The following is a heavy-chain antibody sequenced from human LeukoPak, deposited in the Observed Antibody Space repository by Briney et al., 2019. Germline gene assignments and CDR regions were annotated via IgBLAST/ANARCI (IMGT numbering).Heavy chain of an antibody. D-gene: IGHD5-18*01. V-gene: IGHV4-4*02. CDR3: ARAGYVDTAMVVDAFDI. Sequence: PSGTLSLTCAVSGGSISSSNWWSWVRQPPGKGLEWIGEIYHSGSTNYNPSLKSRVTTSVDKSKNQFSLKLSSVTAADTAVYYCARAGYVDTAMVVDAFDIWGQGTMVTVSS. J-gene: IGHJ3*02. CDR2: IYHSGST. CDR1: GGSISSSNW.